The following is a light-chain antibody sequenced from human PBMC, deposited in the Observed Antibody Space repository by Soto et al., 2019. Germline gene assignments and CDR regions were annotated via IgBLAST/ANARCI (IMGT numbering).Light chain of an antibody. V-gene: IGKV1-5*01. CDR3: QQYNSYRT. CDR1: QSISIW. Sequence: DIQMTQSPSTLSASVGDRVTITCRARQSISIWLAWYQQKPGKAPKLLIYDASILESGVPSRFSGSGSGTEFTLTISSLQPDDFATYYCQQYNSYRTLGQGTKVDSK. J-gene: IGKJ1*01. CDR2: DAS.